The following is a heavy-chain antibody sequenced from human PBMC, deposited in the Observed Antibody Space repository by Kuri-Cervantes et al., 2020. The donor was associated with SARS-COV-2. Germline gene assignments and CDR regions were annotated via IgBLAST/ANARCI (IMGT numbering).Heavy chain of an antibody. J-gene: IGHJ2*01. V-gene: IGHV4-39*07. CDR2: INHSGST. Sequence: SKILSLTCTVPGGPISSSSYNWGWIRQPPGKGLEWIGEINHSGSTNYNPSLKSRLTISGDTSKNQFSLNLSCVTAAVTAVYYCAWAVLGLGWFFDLWGRGTLVTVSS. D-gene: IGHD4/OR15-4a*01. CDR1: GGPISSSSYN. CDR3: AWAVLGLGWFFDL.